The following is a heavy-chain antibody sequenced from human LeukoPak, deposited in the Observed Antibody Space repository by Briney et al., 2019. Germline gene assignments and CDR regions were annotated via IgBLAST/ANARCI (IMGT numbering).Heavy chain of an antibody. Sequence: SSETLSLTCTVSGASMSGDNYHWGWIRQPPGTGLEWIGAIHNGGNTDYNPSLESRVTISEDKSKNQFSLKLTSVTAADTAVYYCVRLPTGYPNWFAPWGQGTRVTVSS. CDR1: GASMSGDNYH. V-gene: IGHV4-39*01. CDR3: VRLPTGYPNWFAP. J-gene: IGHJ5*02. CDR2: IHNGGNT. D-gene: IGHD4-17*01.